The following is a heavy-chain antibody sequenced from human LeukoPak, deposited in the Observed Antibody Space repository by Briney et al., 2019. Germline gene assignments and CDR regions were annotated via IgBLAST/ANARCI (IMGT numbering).Heavy chain of an antibody. CDR1: GFTFSSYS. V-gene: IGHV3-48*02. J-gene: IGHJ4*02. Sequence: GGSLRLSCAASGFTFSSYSMNWVRQAPGKGLEWVSYISSSSSTIYYADSVKGRFTISRDNAKDSLYLQMNSLRDEDTAVYYCAKFPIVGATPYYFDYWGQGTLVTVSS. D-gene: IGHD1-26*01. CDR2: ISSSSSTI. CDR3: AKFPIVGATPYYFDY.